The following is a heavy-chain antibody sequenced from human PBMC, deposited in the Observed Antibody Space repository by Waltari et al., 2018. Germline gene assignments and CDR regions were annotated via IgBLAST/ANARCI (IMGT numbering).Heavy chain of an antibody. Sequence: QVQLQQWGAGRLKPSETLSLTCAVSGASFSAYYWRWFRHPPGKGLEWIGESNHSGSTNYNPSLKSRVTISVDTSKNQFSLKLSSVTAADTAVYYCARAENYDTPPNYWGQGTLVTVSS. CDR1: GASFSAYY. V-gene: IGHV4-34*01. CDR2: SNHSGST. D-gene: IGHD3-22*01. CDR3: ARAENYDTPPNY. J-gene: IGHJ4*02.